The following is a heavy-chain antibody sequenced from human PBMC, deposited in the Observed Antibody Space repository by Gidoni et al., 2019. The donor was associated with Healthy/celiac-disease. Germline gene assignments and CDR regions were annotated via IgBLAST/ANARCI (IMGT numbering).Heavy chain of an antibody. V-gene: IGHV4-30-4*01. CDR2: IYYSGST. Sequence: QVQLQASGPGLVKPSQTLSLTCTLSRGSISRGDYYWSWILQPPGKGLEWIGYIYYSGSTYYNPSLKSRVTIAVDTSKNQFSLKLSAVTAADTAVYYCVRGGYSSGWGVFDTWGQGTMVTVSS. CDR1: RGSISRGDYY. J-gene: IGHJ5*02. CDR3: VRGGYSSGWGVFDT. D-gene: IGHD6-19*01.